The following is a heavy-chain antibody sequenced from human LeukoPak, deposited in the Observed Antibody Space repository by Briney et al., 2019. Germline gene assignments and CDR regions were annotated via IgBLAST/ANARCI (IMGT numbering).Heavy chain of an antibody. CDR3: AKGADYSNYPYYFDY. CDR2: ISGSGGST. V-gene: IGHV3-23*01. CDR1: GFTFSSYA. J-gene: IGHJ4*02. Sequence: GGSLRLSCAASGFTFSSYAMSWVRQAPGKGLEWVSDISGSGGSTYYADSVKGRFTISRDNSKNTLYLQMNSLRAEDTAVYYCAKGADYSNYPYYFDYWGQGTLVTVSS. D-gene: IGHD4-11*01.